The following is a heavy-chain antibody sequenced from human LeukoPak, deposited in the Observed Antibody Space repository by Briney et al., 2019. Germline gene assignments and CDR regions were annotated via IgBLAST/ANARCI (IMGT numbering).Heavy chain of an antibody. V-gene: IGHV4-39*07. J-gene: IGHJ6*03. D-gene: IGHD6-6*01. CDR3: ARGPYSSSAEDYYYYYMDV. CDR1: GGSISSSSYY. CDR2: IYYSGST. Sequence: SETLSLTCTVSGGSISSSSYYWGWLRQPPGKGLEWIGSIYYSGSTYYNPSLKSRVTISVDTSKNQFSLKLSSVTAADTAVYYCARGPYSSSAEDYYYYYMDVWGRGTTVTVSS.